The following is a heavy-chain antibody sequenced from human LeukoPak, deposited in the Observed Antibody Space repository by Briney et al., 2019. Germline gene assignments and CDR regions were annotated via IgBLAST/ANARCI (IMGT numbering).Heavy chain of an antibody. J-gene: IGHJ4*02. V-gene: IGHV4-61*02. Sequence: PSETLSLTCTVSGGSISSGSYYWSWIRQPAGKGLEWIGRIYTSGSTNYNPSLKSRVTISVDTSKNQFSLKLSSVTAADTAVYYCASDKVPRRGYSYGYPGYWGQGTLVTVSS. CDR3: ASDKVPRRGYSYGYPGY. CDR1: GGSISSGSYY. D-gene: IGHD5-18*01. CDR2: IYTSGST.